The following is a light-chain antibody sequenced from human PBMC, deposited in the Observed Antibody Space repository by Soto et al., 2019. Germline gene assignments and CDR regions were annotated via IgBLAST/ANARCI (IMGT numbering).Light chain of an antibody. V-gene: IGKV3-20*01. J-gene: IGKJ1*01. Sequence: EIVLTQSPDTLLLSPGERATLSCRTIQSVGSSSLGCYQQKPGQAPRLLMYGASIRAVGVPDRFSGSGSGTEFTLTISRLEPEDFTVYYCHHYETFGQGTKVNI. CDR3: HHYET. CDR1: QSVGSSS. CDR2: GAS.